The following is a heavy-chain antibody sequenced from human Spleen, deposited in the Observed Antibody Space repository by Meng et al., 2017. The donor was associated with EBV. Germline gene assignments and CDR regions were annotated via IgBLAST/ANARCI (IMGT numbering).Heavy chain of an antibody. CDR1: GGSVSSGGYY. V-gene: IGHV4-30-4*01. CDR3: ARSQLNWFAT. Sequence: QVQLTWSGPRLVKPSRALSLACAVSGGSVSSGGYYLSWVRQPPGQGLEWIGYISSSGNSYYNPSLNSRTTVSLDTSTNQFSLSLSSVTAADTAIYYCARSQLNWFATWGQGALVTVSS. D-gene: IGHD5-24*01. CDR2: ISSSGNS. J-gene: IGHJ5*02.